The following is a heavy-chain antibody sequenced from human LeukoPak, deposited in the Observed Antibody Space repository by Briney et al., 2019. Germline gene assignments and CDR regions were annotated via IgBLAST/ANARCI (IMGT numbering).Heavy chain of an antibody. V-gene: IGHV4-4*07. J-gene: IGHJ5*02. CDR3: ARARDYDFWSGSWWFDP. CDR2: IYTSGST. Sequence: PSETLSLTCTVSGGSISSYYWSWIRQPAGKGLEWIGRIYTSGSTNYNPSLKSRVTMSVGTSKNQFSLKLSSVTAADTAVYYCARARDYDFWSGSWWFDPWGQGTLVTVSS. CDR1: GGSISSYY. D-gene: IGHD3-3*01.